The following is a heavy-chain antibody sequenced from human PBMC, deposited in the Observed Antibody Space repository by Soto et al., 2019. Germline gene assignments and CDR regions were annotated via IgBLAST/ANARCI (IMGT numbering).Heavy chain of an antibody. D-gene: IGHD4-17*01. V-gene: IGHV4-39*01. J-gene: IGHJ2*01. CDR1: GGSISSSSYY. CDR3: ARQPPTVTTWYFDL. Sequence: SETLSLTCTVSGGSISSSSYYWGWIRQPPGKGLEWIGSIYYSGSTYYNPSLKSRVTISVDTSKNQFSLKLSSVTAADTAVYYCARQPPTVTTWYFDLWGRGTLVTVSS. CDR2: IYYSGST.